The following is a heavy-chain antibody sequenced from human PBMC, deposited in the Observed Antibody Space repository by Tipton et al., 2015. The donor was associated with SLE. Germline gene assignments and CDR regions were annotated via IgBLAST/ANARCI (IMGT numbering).Heavy chain of an antibody. D-gene: IGHD6-19*01. V-gene: IGHV4-4*09. CDR2: IYTSGST. CDR1: GGSISSYY. Sequence: TLSLTCTVSGGSISSYYWSWIRQPPGKGLEWIGYIYTSGSTNYNPSLKSRVTISVDTSKNQFSLKLSSVTAADTAVYYCAAGAVAGSDYWGQGTLVTVSS. J-gene: IGHJ4*02. CDR3: AAGAVAGSDY.